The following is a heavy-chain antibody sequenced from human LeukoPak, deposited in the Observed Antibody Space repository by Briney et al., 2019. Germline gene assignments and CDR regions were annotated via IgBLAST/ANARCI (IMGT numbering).Heavy chain of an antibody. CDR3: ASLTEDHTLDP. D-gene: IGHD1-14*01. CDR1: GGSISSYY. CDR2: IYYSGST. J-gene: IGHJ5*02. Sequence: SETLSLTCTVSGGSISSYYWSWIRQPPGKGLEWIGYIYYSGSTNYNPSLKSRVTISVDTSKNQFSLKLSSVTAADTAVCYCASLTEDHTLDPWGQGTLVTVSS. V-gene: IGHV4-59*01.